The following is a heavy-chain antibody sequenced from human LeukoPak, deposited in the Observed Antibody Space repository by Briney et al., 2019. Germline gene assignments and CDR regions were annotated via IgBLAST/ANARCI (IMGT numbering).Heavy chain of an antibody. D-gene: IGHD1-1*01. V-gene: IGHV3-7*01. Sequence: GGSLRLSCAASGFPFSSYWMSWVRQAPGKGLEWVANIKQDGSDKYYVDSVKGRFTISRDNAKNSLYLQLNSLRADDTAVYHCARLTGTTGFDYWGQGTLVTVSS. J-gene: IGHJ4*02. CDR3: ARLTGTTGFDY. CDR1: GFPFSSYW. CDR2: IKQDGSDK.